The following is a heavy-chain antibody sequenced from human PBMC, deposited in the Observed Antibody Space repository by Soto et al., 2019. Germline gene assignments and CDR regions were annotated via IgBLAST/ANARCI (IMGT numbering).Heavy chain of an antibody. CDR3: ARHVPQFYYDTSGYTINQHYFEY. V-gene: IGHV4-39*01. CDR1: VVSIYTSSYY. CDR2: IYYSGST. Sequence: PSETLSLTCTFSVVSIYTSSYYCGWIRQPPWKGLEWIGSIYYSGSTYYNPSLKSRVTISVDTSKNQFSLKLSSVTAADTAVFYCARHVPQFYYDTSGYTINQHYFEYWGQGTLVNVSS. J-gene: IGHJ4*02. D-gene: IGHD3-22*01.